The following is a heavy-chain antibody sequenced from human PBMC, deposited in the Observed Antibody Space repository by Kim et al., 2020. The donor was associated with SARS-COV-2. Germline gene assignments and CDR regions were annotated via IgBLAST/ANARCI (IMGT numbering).Heavy chain of an antibody. Sequence: GGSLRLSCAASGFTFSSYAMSWVRQAPGKGLEWVSAISGSGGSTYYADSVKGRFTISRDNSKNTLYLQMNSLRAEDTAVYYCAKAKGPRSTRRWGYYYGMDVWGQGTTVTVSS. CDR1: GFTFSSYA. D-gene: IGHD3-16*01. CDR2: ISGSGGST. J-gene: IGHJ6*02. CDR3: AKAKGPRSTRRWGYYYGMDV. V-gene: IGHV3-23*01.